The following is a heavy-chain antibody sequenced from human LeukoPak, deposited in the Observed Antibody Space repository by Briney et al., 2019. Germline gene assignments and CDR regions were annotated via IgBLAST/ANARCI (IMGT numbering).Heavy chain of an antibody. CDR3: ATWAGGLLYDYYYYGMDV. CDR2: FDPEDGET. J-gene: IGHJ6*02. Sequence: ASVKVSCKVSGYTLSELSMQWMRQAPGKGLELMGGFDPEDGETIYAQKFQGRVTMTEDTSTDTAYMELSSLRSEDTAVYYCATWAGGLLYDYYYYGMDVWGQGTTVTVSS. V-gene: IGHV1-24*01. CDR1: GYTLSELS. D-gene: IGHD3-3*01.